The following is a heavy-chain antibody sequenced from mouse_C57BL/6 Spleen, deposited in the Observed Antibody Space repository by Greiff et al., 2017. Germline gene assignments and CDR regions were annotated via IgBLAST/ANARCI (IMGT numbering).Heavy chain of an antibody. D-gene: IGHD4-1*01. V-gene: IGHV1-82*01. CDR3: ARQLTGYAMDY. J-gene: IGHJ4*01. CDR1: GYAFSSSW. CDR2: IYPGDGDT. Sequence: QVQLQQSGPELVKPGASVKISCKASGYAFSSSWMNWVKQRPGTGLEWIGRIYPGDGDTNYNGKFKGKATLTADKSSSTAYMQLSSLTSEDSAVYFCARQLTGYAMDYWGQGTSGTVAS.